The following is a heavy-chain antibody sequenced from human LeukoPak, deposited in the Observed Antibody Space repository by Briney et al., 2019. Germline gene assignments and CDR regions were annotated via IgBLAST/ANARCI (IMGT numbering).Heavy chain of an antibody. CDR3: ARRSPNYYFDY. V-gene: IGHV3-21*01. CDR2: ISSSNNYI. J-gene: IGHJ4*02. CDR1: GFTFSNYN. Sequence: KPGGSLRLSCAASGFTFSNYNTNWVRQAPGKGLEWASSISSSNNYIYYADSVKGRFTISRDNAKNSLYLQMNSLRAEDTAVYYCARRSPNYYFDYWGQGTPVTVSS.